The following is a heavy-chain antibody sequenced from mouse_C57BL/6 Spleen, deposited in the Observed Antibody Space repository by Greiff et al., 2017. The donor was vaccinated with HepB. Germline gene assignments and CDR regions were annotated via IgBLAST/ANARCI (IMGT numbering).Heavy chain of an antibody. D-gene: IGHD1-1*01. CDR2: IDPSDSYT. J-gene: IGHJ2*01. V-gene: IGHV1-50*01. Sequence: QVQLQQPGAELVKPGASVKLSCKASGYTFTSYWMQWVKQRPGQGLEWIGEIDPSDSYTNYNQKFKGKATLTVDTSTSTAYMQLSSLTSEDYEVYHCAISYGSSNYWGQGTTLTVSS. CDR1: GYTFTSYW. CDR3: AISYGSSNY.